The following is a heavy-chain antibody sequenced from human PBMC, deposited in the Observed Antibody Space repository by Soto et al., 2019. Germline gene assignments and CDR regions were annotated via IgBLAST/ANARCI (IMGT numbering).Heavy chain of an antibody. CDR1: SVYFSCFY. Sequence: PSVPLSLACAVFSVYFSCFYLNWIRQPPGKGLEWIGEVDHSGYTTYNPSLKGRVTISLDTAKNQFSLRLTSVTAADTAVYYCARVRDWFDPWGQGTLVTVSS. V-gene: IGHV4-34*01. J-gene: IGHJ5*02. CDR3: ARVRDWFDP. CDR2: VDHSGYT.